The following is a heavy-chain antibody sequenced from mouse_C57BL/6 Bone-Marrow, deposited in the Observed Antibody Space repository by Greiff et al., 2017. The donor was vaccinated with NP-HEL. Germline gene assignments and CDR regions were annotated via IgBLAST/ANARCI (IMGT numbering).Heavy chain of an antibody. Sequence: EVQLQQSGAELVRPGASVKLSCTASGFNIKDDYMHWVKQRPEPGLEWIGWIDPENGDTEYASKFQGKATITADTSSNTAYLQLSSLTSEDTAVYYCTTHNFDYWGQGTTLTVSS. CDR1: GFNIKDDY. V-gene: IGHV14-4*01. J-gene: IGHJ2*01. CDR3: TTHNFDY. CDR2: IDPENGDT.